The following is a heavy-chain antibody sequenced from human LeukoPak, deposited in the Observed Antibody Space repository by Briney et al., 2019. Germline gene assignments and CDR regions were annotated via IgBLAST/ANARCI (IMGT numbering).Heavy chain of an antibody. J-gene: IGHJ6*03. CDR3: ASAVGFYYYMDV. CDR2: IYYSGST. D-gene: IGHD1-26*01. Sequence: SETLSLTCTVSGGSISNYFWSWIRQPPGKGLEWIGYIYYSGSTNYNPSLKSRVTISVDTSKNQFSLKLSSVTAVDTAVYYCASAVGFYYYMDVWGKGTTVTVSS. CDR1: GGSISNYF. V-gene: IGHV4-59*01.